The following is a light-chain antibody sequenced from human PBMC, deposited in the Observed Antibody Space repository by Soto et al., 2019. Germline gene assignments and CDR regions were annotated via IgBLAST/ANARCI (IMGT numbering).Light chain of an antibody. J-gene: IGLJ1*01. CDR2: EGH. CDR3: CLYVGATTYV. V-gene: IGLV2-23*01. Sequence: QSVLAQPASVSGSPGQSITISYTGASGYVGTYSLVSWYQQHPGKAPKVVIYEGHKRPSGVPDRFSGSTSVNTASLTISGLQTDDEADYYYCLYVGATTYVFGTGTKVTVL. CDR1: SGYVGTYSL.